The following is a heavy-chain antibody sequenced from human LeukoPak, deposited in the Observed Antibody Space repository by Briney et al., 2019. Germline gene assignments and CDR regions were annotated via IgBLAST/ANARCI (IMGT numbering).Heavy chain of an antibody. CDR2: ISSGTSTI. Sequence: GGSLRLSCAASGFIFSSYNMNWVRQAPGKGLEWVSYISSGTSTIYYADSVKGRFTISRDNAKNSLYLQMNSLRVEDTAMYYCARDPAVAGTSDYWGQGTLVTASS. D-gene: IGHD6-19*01. CDR1: GFIFSSYN. J-gene: IGHJ4*02. CDR3: ARDPAVAGTSDY. V-gene: IGHV3-48*01.